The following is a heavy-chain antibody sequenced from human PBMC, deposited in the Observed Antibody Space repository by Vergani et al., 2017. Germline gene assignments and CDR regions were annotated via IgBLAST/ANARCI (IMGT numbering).Heavy chain of an antibody. CDR3: ARGGAGYSRKYYMDV. V-gene: IGHV4-34*01. D-gene: IGHD6-13*01. CDR2: INHSGST. Sequence: QVQLQQWGAGLLKPSETLSLTCAVYGGSFRGYYWSWIRHPPGKGLEWIGEINHSGSTNYNPSLKSRVTISVDTSKNQFSLKLSSVTAADTAVYYCARGGAGYSRKYYMDVWGKGTTVTVSS. J-gene: IGHJ6*03. CDR1: GGSFRGYY.